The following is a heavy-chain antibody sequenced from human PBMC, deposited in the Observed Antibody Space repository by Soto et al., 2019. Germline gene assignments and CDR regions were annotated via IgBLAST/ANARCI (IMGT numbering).Heavy chain of an antibody. J-gene: IGHJ6*02. V-gene: IGHV1-69*06. CDR3: AAPRTDGYKVPDPSTYYYYGLDV. CDR2: IIPIFGTP. Sequence: SVKVSCKASGGSFSTYAISWVRQAPVQGLEWMGGIIPIFGTPNYAQKFQGRVTITADRSTSTAYLELNSLRSEDTAAYYCAAPRTDGYKVPDPSTYYYYGLDVWGQGTTVTVSS. D-gene: IGHD5-12*01. CDR1: GGSFSTYA.